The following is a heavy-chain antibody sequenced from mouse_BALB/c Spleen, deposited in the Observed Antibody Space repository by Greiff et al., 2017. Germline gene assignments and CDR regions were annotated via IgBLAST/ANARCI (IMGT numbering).Heavy chain of an antibody. V-gene: IGHV2-9*02. CDR1: GFSLTSYG. CDR2: IWAGGST. Sequence: VQLQESGPGLVAPSQSLSITCTVSGFSLTSYGVHWVRQPPGKGLEWLGVIWAGGSTNYNSALMSRLSISKDNSKSQVFLKMNSLQTDDTAMYYCARDRHYYGSSYFYFDYWGQGTTLTVSS. D-gene: IGHD1-1*01. CDR3: ARDRHYYGSSYFYFDY. J-gene: IGHJ2*01.